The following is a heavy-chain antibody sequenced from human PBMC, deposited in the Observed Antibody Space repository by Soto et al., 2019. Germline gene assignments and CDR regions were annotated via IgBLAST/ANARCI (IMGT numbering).Heavy chain of an antibody. CDR1: GGTFSTFS. V-gene: IGHV1-69*02. CDR2: ITPILGIA. CDR3: ARLVPLSGHTPAGVAGAFDI. D-gene: IGHD6-19*01. Sequence: QVQLVQSGADVKKPGSSVKVSCQASGGTFSTFSLSWVRQAPGQGLEWLGRITPILGIAIYAQKFQCRLSINADKYTDTAHMELSALKSEATAVYYCARLVPLSGHTPAGVAGAFDIWSQATMVTVSS. J-gene: IGHJ3*02.